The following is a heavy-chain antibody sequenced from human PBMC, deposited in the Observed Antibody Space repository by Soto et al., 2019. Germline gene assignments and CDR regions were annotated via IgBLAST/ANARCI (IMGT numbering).Heavy chain of an antibody. CDR3: AKEILGYCSSTSCPGNY. V-gene: IGHV3-23*01. Sequence: EVQLLESGGGLVQPGGSLRLSCAASGFTFSSYAMSWVRQAPGKGLEWVSAISGSGGSTYYADSVKGRFTISRDNSKNTLYLQMNSLRAEDTAVYYCAKEILGYCSSTSCPGNYWGQGTLVTVSS. CDR2: ISGSGGST. CDR1: GFTFSSYA. D-gene: IGHD2-2*01. J-gene: IGHJ4*02.